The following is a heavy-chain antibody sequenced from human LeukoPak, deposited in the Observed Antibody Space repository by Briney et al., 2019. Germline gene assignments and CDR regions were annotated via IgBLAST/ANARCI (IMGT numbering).Heavy chain of an antibody. CDR1: GFTVRNNY. D-gene: IGHD3-10*01. J-gene: IGHJ4*02. CDR2: ISGSGGST. Sequence: GGSLRLSCAASGFTVRNNYMSWVRQAPGKGLEWVSAISGSGGSTYYADSVKGRFTISRDNSKSTLHLQMNSLRVDDTAVYYCAKLLRGTVVPFYDYWGQGTLVTVSS. CDR3: AKLLRGTVVPFYDY. V-gene: IGHV3-23*01.